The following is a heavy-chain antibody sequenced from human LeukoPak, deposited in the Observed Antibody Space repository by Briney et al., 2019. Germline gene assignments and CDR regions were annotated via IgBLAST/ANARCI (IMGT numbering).Heavy chain of an antibody. CDR3: AIGHGNNAPIDS. V-gene: IGHV1-69*13. CDR2: IIPLFGTT. Sequence: ASVKVSCKASGGAFSSSTITWVRQARGHGLEWMGGIIPLFGTTNYAQKFRGRVTITADAPTSTAYMDLSSLTSDDTAVYFCAIGHGNNAPIDSWGQGTLVTLSS. J-gene: IGHJ4*02. CDR1: GGAFSSST. D-gene: IGHD2/OR15-2a*01.